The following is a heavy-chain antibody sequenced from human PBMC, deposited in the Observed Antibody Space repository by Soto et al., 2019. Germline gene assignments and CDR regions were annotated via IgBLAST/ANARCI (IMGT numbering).Heavy chain of an antibody. CDR1: GDSISSGGYS. Sequence: QLQLQESGSGLVKPSQTLSLTCAVSGDSISSGGYSWSWIRQPPGRGLEWIGYIYHSGSTYCTPSLKSRVTISVDRSKNQFSLKLPSVTAADTAVYSCAREAPENWFDPWGQGTLVTVSP. J-gene: IGHJ5*02. CDR2: IYHSGST. CDR3: AREAPENWFDP. V-gene: IGHV4-30-2*01.